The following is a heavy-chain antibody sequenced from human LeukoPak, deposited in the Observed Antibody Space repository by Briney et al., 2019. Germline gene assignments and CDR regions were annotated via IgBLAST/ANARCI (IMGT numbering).Heavy chain of an antibody. CDR1: GYTFTSYA. J-gene: IGHJ4*02. D-gene: IGHD4-17*01. CDR3: ARDYGDYGILDY. CDR2: INAGNGNT. Sequence: ASVKVSCKASGYTFTSYAMHWVRQAPGQRLEWMGWINAGNGNTKYSQKFQGRVTITRDTSASTAYMELSSLRSEDTAVYYCARDYGDYGILDYWGQGTLVTVSS. V-gene: IGHV1-3*01.